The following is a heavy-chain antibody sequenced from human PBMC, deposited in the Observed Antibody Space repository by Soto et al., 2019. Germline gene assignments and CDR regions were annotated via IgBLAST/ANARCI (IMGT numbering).Heavy chain of an antibody. J-gene: IGHJ4*02. CDR1: GYTFTSYD. Sequence: ASVKVSCKASGYTFTSYDINWVRQATGQGLEWMGWMNPNSGNTGYAQKFQGRVTMTRNTSRSTAYMVLSSLRSEDTDVYYCARGLTTYYYGSGSYYQTPAWGYWGQGTLVTVSS. D-gene: IGHD3-10*01. V-gene: IGHV1-8*01. CDR3: ARGLTTYYYGSGSYYQTPAWGY. CDR2: MNPNSGNT.